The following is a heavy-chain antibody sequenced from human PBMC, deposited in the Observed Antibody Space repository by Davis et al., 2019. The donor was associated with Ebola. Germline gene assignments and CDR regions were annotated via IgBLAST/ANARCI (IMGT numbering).Heavy chain of an antibody. D-gene: IGHD2-2*01. J-gene: IGHJ6*02. CDR2: ISSSSSYT. V-gene: IGHV3-11*05. CDR1: GFTFSDYY. CDR3: AKVEGIVVVPAAIRSYYGMDV. Sequence: GESLKISCAASGFTFSDYYMSWIRQAPGKGLEWVSYISSSSSYTNYADSVKGRFTISRDNAKNSLYLQMNSLRAEDTAVYYCAKVEGIVVVPAAIRSYYGMDVWGQGTTVTVSS.